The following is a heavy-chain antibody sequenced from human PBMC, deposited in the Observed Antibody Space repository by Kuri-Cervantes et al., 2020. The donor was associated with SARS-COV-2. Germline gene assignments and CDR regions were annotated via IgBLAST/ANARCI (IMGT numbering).Heavy chain of an antibody. Sequence: SCKASGYTFTGYYMHWVRQAPGKGLEWVAVISDDEVSKHYADSVNGRFTISRDKSKNTLYLQMTSLRPGDTAIYYCARPRKPVYYYHGMDVWGQGTMVTVSS. CDR2: ISDDEVSK. CDR3: ARPRKPVYYYHGMDV. V-gene: IGHV3-30*03. D-gene: IGHD1-14*01. CDR1: GYTFTGYY. J-gene: IGHJ6*02.